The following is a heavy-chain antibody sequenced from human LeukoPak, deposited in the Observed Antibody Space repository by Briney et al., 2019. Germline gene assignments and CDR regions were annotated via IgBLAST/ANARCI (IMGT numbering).Heavy chain of an antibody. D-gene: IGHD3-16*01. V-gene: IGHV3-30-3*01. CDR2: ISYDGSNK. CDR3: ARERAWGGDAFDI. Sequence: PGGSLRLSCAASGFTFSSYAMSWVRQAPGKGLEWVAVISYDGSNKYYADSVKGRFTISRDNSKNTLYLQMNSLRAEDTAVYYCARERAWGGDAFDIWGQGTMVTVSS. J-gene: IGHJ3*02. CDR1: GFTFSSYA.